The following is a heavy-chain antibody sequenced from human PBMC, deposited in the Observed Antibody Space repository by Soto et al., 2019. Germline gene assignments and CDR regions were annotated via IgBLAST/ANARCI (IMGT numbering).Heavy chain of an antibody. CDR2: SIPIFGTA. V-gene: IGHV1-69*01. Sequence: QVQPVQSGAEVKKPGSSVKVSCKASGGTFNNYPITWVRQAPGEGLEWMGGSIPIFGTANYAQKFQGRVTISADESTSTAYMELSSLRSEDTAVYYCARGRGYSGDDHYYYFDMDVWGQGTTVTVSS. J-gene: IGHJ6*02. CDR3: ARGRGYSGDDHYYYFDMDV. D-gene: IGHD5-12*01. CDR1: GGTFNNYP.